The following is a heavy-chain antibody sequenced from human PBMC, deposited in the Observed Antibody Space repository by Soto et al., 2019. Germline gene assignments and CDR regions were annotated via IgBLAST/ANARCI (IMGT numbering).Heavy chain of an antibody. Sequence: QVQLQESGPGLVKPSETLSLTCTVSGGSISSYYWSWIRQPPGKGQEWIGYIYYSGGTNYNPSLKSRVTISVDSSKNHFSLKLSSVTAADTAVYYCARRYGGNLDYWGQGTLVTVSS. CDR2: IYYSGGT. J-gene: IGHJ4*02. CDR3: ARRYGGNLDY. D-gene: IGHD1-26*01. CDR1: GGSISSYY. V-gene: IGHV4-59*08.